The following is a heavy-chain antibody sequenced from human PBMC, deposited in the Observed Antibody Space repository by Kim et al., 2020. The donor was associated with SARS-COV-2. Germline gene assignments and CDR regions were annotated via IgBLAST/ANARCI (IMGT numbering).Heavy chain of an antibody. CDR3: ARGRFSYGWIDY. Sequence: SETLSLTCTVSGGSISSYFWSWIRQPPGKGLEWVGYSYYSGSTNYSGSTNYNPSLKSRVTISVDTSKNQFSLKVSSVTAADTAVYYCARGRFSYGWIDYWGQGTLVTVSS. J-gene: IGHJ4*02. CDR1: GGSISSYF. CDR2: SYYSGSTNYSGST. D-gene: IGHD5-18*01. V-gene: IGHV4-59*01.